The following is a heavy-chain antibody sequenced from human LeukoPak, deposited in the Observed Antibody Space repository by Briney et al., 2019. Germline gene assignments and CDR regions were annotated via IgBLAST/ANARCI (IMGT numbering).Heavy chain of an antibody. J-gene: IGHJ4*02. CDR3: ARAESAWYFDY. CDR2: TYYRSKWYN. Sequence: SQTLSLTCAISGDSVSSNSAAWNWIRQAPSSGLEWLGRTYYRSKWYNEYAVSVRSRMTINPDTSTNQFSLQLNSVTPEDTAVYYCARAESAWYFDYWGQGTLVTVSS. D-gene: IGHD2/OR15-2a*01. V-gene: IGHV6-1*01. CDR1: GDSVSSNSAA.